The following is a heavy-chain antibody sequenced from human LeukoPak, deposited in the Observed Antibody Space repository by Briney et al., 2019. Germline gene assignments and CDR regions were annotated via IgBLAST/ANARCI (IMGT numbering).Heavy chain of an antibody. CDR1: GYTFTSYG. J-gene: IGHJ4*02. CDR3: ARDKGQNYYDSSGYPLDY. V-gene: IGHV1-18*01. Sequence: ASVKVSCKASGYTFTSYGISWVRQAPGQGLEWMGWISAYNGNTNYAQKFQGRVTMTRDTSISTAYMELSRLRSDDTAVYYCARDKGQNYYDSSGYPLDYWGQGTLVTVSS. D-gene: IGHD3-22*01. CDR2: ISAYNGNT.